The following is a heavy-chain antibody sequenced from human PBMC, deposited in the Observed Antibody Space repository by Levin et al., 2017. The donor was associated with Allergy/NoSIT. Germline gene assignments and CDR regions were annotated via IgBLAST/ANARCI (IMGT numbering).Heavy chain of an antibody. D-gene: IGHD3-9*01. CDR3: ARVRVILTGYYRGSQASYYYGMDV. Sequence: SQTLSLTCAVYGGSFSDYYWSWIRQPPGKGLEWIGEIYHSGSTNNNPSLKSRVTISIDTSKNQFSLNLSSVTAADTAVYYCARVRVILTGYYRGSQASYYYGMDVWGQGTTVTVSS. J-gene: IGHJ6*02. V-gene: IGHV4-34*01. CDR1: GGSFSDYY. CDR2: IYHSGST.